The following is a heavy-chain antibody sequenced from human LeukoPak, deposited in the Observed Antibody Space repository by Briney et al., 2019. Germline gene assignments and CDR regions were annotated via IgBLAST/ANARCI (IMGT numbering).Heavy chain of an antibody. D-gene: IGHD2-2*01. CDR2: IYTSGST. V-gene: IGHV4-61*02. J-gene: IGHJ6*03. CDR1: GGSISSGSYY. Sequence: PSETLSLTCTVSGGSISSGSYYWSWIRQPAGKGLEWIGRIYTSGSTIYNPSLKSRVTISVDTSKNQFSLKLSSVTAADTAVYYCARDRDIVVVPAAMASYYYYYYMDVWGKGTTVTVSS. CDR3: ARDRDIVVVPAAMASYYYYYYMDV.